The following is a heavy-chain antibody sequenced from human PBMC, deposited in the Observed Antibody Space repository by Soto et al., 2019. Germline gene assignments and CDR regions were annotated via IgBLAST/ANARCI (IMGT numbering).Heavy chain of an antibody. CDR2: IKSKTDGGTT. CDR1: GFTFSNAW. J-gene: IGHJ4*02. V-gene: IGHV3-15*01. CDR3: TTRYYDFWSGWYYFDY. D-gene: IGHD3-3*01. Sequence: VGSLRLSCAASGFTFSNAWMSWVRQAPGKGLEWVGRIKSKTDGGTTDYAAPVKGRFTISRDDSKNTLYLQMNSLKTEDTAVYYCTTRYYDFWSGWYYFDYWGQGTLVTVSS.